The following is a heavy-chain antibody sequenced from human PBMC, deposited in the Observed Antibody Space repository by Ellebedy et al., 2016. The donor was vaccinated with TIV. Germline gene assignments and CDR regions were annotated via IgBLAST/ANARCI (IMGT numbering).Heavy chain of an antibody. Sequence: GESLKISCAVSGFTFSTSWMSWVRQAPGQGLEWVANMYGDGNEKYYVDSVEGRFTISRDNTRNSLYLQMNSLRADDTAVYYCTKDGSGTMNFWGQGTLVTVSS. CDR3: TKDGSGTMNF. CDR2: MYGDGNEK. J-gene: IGHJ4*02. D-gene: IGHD1-1*01. CDR1: GFTFSTSW. V-gene: IGHV3-7*01.